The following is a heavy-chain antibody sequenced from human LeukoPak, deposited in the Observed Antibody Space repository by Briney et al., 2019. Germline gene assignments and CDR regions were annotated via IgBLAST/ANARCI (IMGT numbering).Heavy chain of an antibody. CDR3: AKGRGWEASYYYYYMDV. Sequence: GGSLRLSCAASGFTFSDYNMHWVRQAPGKGLEWVAVISYDGSNKYYADSVKGRFTISRDNSKNTLYLQMNSLRAEDTAVYYCAKGRGWEASYYYYYMDVWGKGTTVTISS. CDR2: ISYDGSNK. J-gene: IGHJ6*03. V-gene: IGHV3-30*18. D-gene: IGHD1-26*01. CDR1: GFTFSDYN.